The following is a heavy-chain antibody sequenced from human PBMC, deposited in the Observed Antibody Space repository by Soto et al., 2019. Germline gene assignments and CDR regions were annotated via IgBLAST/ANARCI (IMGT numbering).Heavy chain of an antibody. CDR2: IYYSGST. V-gene: IGHV4-31*03. Sequence: PSETLSLTCTVSGGSISSGGYYWSWIRQHPGKGLEWIGYIYYSGSTYYNPSLKSRVTISVDTSKNQFSLKLSSVTAADTAVYYCARGVIVVVPAAKWDWFDPWGQGTLVTVSS. D-gene: IGHD2-2*01. J-gene: IGHJ5*02. CDR1: GGSISSGGYY. CDR3: ARGVIVVVPAAKWDWFDP.